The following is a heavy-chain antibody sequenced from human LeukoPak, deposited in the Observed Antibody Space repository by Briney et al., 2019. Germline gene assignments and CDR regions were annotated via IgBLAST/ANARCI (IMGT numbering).Heavy chain of an antibody. D-gene: IGHD2-2*01. J-gene: IGHJ3*02. CDR1: GGSISSGGYY. CDR2: IYYSGST. CDR3: ARDYCSSTSCHLGAFDI. V-gene: IGHV4-31*03. Sequence: SETLSLTCTVSGGSISSGGYYWSWIRQHPGKGLEWIGYIYYSGSTYYNPSLKSRVTISVDTSKNQFSLNLSSVTAADTAVYYCARDYCSSTSCHLGAFDIWGQGTMVTVSS.